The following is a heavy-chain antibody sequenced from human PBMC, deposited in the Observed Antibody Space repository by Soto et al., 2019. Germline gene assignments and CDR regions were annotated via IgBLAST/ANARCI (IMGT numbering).Heavy chain of an antibody. CDR1: GFSLSSSRVG. CDR3: VRRKPQMVRVKPYNTLDV. J-gene: IGHJ6*02. CDR2: IYWDDDT. V-gene: IGHV2-5*02. D-gene: IGHD6-13*01. Sequence: QITLKESGPTLVKPTQTLTLTCTVSGFSLSSSRVGVGWIRQPPGKALEWLALIYWDDDTRYSASLKSRLTITKDASKNQVVLTMTNMDPVDTATYYCVRRKPQMVRVKPYNTLDVWGLGTTVTVSS.